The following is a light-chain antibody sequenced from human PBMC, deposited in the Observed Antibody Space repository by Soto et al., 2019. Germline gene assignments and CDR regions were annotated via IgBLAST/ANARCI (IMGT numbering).Light chain of an antibody. J-gene: IGKJ4*01. CDR1: QSISKY. V-gene: IGKV1-39*01. CDR3: LQTFGVQLS. CDR2: AAT. Sequence: DIQMTQFPSSLSASVGDRVTLTCRASQSISKYLNWYQHKPGKAPRLLIFAATDLESGTQSRFHGGGSGTDFSLTITSLQPEDVATYYCLQTFGVQLSFGGGTKV.